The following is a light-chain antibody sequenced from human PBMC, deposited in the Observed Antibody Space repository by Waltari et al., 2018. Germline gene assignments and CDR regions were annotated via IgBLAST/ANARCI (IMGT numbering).Light chain of an antibody. J-gene: IGKJ5*01. CDR3: QQYLNWPPIT. CDR1: QSVSSN. Sequence: EIVMTQSPATLSVSPGERATLSCRASQSVSSNLAWYQQKPGQAPRLLIYGASTRATGIPARFSGSGSGTEFTLTITGLQSEDFAVYYCQQYLNWPPITFGQGTRLEIK. V-gene: IGKV3D-15*01. CDR2: GAS.